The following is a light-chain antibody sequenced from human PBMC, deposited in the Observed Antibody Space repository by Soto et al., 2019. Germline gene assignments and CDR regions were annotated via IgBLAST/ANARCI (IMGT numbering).Light chain of an antibody. J-gene: IGKJ1*01. V-gene: IGKV1-27*01. CDR1: QDIANF. CDR3: QKYNRPPRT. CDR2: AAS. Sequence: DIQMTQSPSSLSASVGDRVSITCRASQDIANFLAWYQQKPGKVPTLLIYAASTLQSGVPSRFSGSASGTDFTLTLSSLQPEDVATYYCQKYNRPPRTFGQGTKVEI.